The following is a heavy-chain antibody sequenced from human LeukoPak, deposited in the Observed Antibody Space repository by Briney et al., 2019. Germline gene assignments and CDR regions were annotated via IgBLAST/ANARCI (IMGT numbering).Heavy chain of an antibody. CDR3: ANARIRYDILTGYNYYYGMDV. Sequence: PGGSLRLSCAASGFTFSSYGMHWVRQAPGKGLEGVAVISYDGSNKYYADSVKGRFTISRDNSKNTLYLQMNSLRAEDTAVYYCANARIRYDILTGYNYYYGMDVWGQGTTVTVSS. V-gene: IGHV3-30*18. D-gene: IGHD3-9*01. J-gene: IGHJ6*02. CDR1: GFTFSSYG. CDR2: ISYDGSNK.